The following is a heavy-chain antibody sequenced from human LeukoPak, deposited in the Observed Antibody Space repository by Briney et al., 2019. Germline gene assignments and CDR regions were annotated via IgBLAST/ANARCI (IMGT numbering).Heavy chain of an antibody. CDR1: GYTLTSYD. V-gene: IGHV1-8*01. D-gene: IGHD6-13*01. CDR3: ARGGSTLYYYYYGMDV. CDR2: MNPNSGNT. J-gene: IGHJ6*02. Sequence: ASVKVSCKASGYTLTSYDINWVRQATGQGLEWMGWMNPNSGNTGYAQKFQGRVTMTRNTSISTAYMELSSLRSEDTAVYYCARGGSTLYYYYYGMDVWGQGTTVTVSS.